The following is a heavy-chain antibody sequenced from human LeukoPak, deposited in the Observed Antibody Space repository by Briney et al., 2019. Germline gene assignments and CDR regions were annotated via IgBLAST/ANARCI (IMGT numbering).Heavy chain of an antibody. D-gene: IGHD5-18*01. CDR3: ARGDTAMAGVDY. J-gene: IGHJ4*02. V-gene: IGHV1-18*01. CDR1: GYTFSSFG. CDR2: ISAYNGNT. Sequence: ASVKVSCKASGYTFSSFGISWVRQAPGQGLEWMGWISAYNGNTNYAQKLQGRVTMTTDTSTSTAYMELRSPGSDDTAVYYCARGDTAMAGVDYWGQGTLVTVSS.